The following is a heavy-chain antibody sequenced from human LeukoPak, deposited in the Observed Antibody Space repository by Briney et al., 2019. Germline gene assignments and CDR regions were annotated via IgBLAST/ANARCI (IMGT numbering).Heavy chain of an antibody. CDR3: ARDKWEPPRGVYYFDY. V-gene: IGHV6-1*01. Sequence: SQTLSLTCAISGDSVSSNSAAWNWIRQSPSRGLEWLGRTYYRSKWYNDYAVSVKSRITINPDTSKNQFSLQLNSVTPEDTAVYYCARDKWEPPRGVYYFDYWAREPWSPSPQ. J-gene: IGHJ4*02. CDR2: TYYRSKWYN. CDR1: GDSVSSNSAA. D-gene: IGHD1-26*01.